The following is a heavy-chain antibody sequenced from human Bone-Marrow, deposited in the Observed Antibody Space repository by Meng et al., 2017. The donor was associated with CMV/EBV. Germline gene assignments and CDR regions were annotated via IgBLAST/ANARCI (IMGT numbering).Heavy chain of an antibody. Sequence: SQTLSLTCAVYGGSFSGYYWSWIRQPPGKGLEWIGEINHSGSTNYNTSLKSRVTISVDTSKNQFSLTLSFVTAADTAVYYCAREHPYSNYDPFDYWGQGTLVTVSS. D-gene: IGHD4-11*01. CDR3: AREHPYSNYDPFDY. CDR1: GGSFSGYY. J-gene: IGHJ4*02. V-gene: IGHV4-34*01. CDR2: INHSGST.